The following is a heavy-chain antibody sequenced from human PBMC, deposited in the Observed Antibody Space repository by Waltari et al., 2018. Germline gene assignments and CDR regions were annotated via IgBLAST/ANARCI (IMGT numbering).Heavy chain of an antibody. CDR2: ISWNSGSI. Sequence: EVQLVESGGGLVQPGRSLRLSCAASGFTFDDYAMHWVRQAPGKGLEGVSGISWNSGSIGYADSVKGRFTISRDNAKNSLYLQMNSLRAEDTALYYCAKVMAGTNYFDYWGQGTLVTVSS. V-gene: IGHV3-9*01. J-gene: IGHJ4*02. D-gene: IGHD6-19*01. CDR1: GFTFDDYA. CDR3: AKVMAGTNYFDY.